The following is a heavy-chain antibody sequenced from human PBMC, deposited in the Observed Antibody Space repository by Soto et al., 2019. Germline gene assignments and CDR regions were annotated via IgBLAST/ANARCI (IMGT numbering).Heavy chain of an antibody. CDR2: LYHSGSA. D-gene: IGHD4-17*01. Sequence: PSETLSLTCTVSDGSISTSSYYWGWIRQPPGKGLEWIGGLYHSGSANYNPSLKSRVIISVDRSKNQFSLKVRSVTAADTAVYYRARDTYGDYVAYFDPRGQGIQVTVFS. CDR3: ARDTYGDYVAYFDP. CDR1: DGSISTSSYY. V-gene: IGHV4-39*07. J-gene: IGHJ5*02.